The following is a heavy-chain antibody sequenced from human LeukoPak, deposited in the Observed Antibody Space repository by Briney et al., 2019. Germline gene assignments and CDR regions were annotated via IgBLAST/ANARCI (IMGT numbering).Heavy chain of an antibody. CDR2: IRYDGSNK. CDR1: GSTFSSYG. V-gene: IGHV3-30*02. Sequence: GGPLRLSCAASGSTFSSYGMHWVRQAPGKGLEWVAFIRYDGSNKYYADSVKGRFTISRDNSKNTLYLQMNSLRAEDTAVYYCAKDGGYSSSWYYFDYWGQGTLVTVSS. CDR3: AKDGGYSSSWYYFDY. D-gene: IGHD6-13*01. J-gene: IGHJ4*02.